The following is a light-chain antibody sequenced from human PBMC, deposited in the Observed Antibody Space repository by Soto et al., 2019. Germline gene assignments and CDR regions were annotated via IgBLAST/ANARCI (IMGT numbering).Light chain of an antibody. J-gene: IGLJ2*01. CDR1: SSDVGGYNY. CDR3: SSYAGSSAAVV. CDR2: EVN. V-gene: IGLV2-8*01. Sequence: QSALTQPPSASGSPGQSVTISCTGTSSDVGGYNYVSWYQQLPGKAPRLMIYEVNKRPSGVPDRFSGSKSGNTASLTVSGLQAEDEADYYCSSYAGSSAAVVFGGGTKLTVL.